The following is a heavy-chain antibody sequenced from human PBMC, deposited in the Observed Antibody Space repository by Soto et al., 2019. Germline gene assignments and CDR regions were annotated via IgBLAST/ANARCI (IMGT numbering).Heavy chain of an antibody. J-gene: IGHJ4*02. Sequence: GGSLRLSCAASGFTFTRYSMNWVRQAPGKGLEWVSSISSTTNYIYYGDSMKGRFTISRDNAKNSLYPEMNSLRAEDTAVYYCARESEDLTSNFDYWGQGTLVTVSS. CDR2: ISSTTNYI. CDR1: GFTFTRYS. V-gene: IGHV3-21*06. CDR3: ARESEDLTSNFDY.